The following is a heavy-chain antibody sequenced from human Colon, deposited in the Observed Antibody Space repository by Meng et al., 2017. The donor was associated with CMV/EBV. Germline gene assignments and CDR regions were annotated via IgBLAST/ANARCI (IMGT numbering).Heavy chain of an antibody. V-gene: IGHV3-53*05. Sequence: GGSLRLSCAASGFIVSRNYMSWVRQAPGKGLEWVSVIYTDGSTFYADSVKGRFTISRDNSKNTLYLQMNSLRAEDTAVYYCAKELSGEYLGGFDPWGQGTLVTVSS. CDR1: GFIVSRNY. CDR3: AKELSGEYLGGFDP. D-gene: IGHD3-10*01. J-gene: IGHJ5*02. CDR2: IYTDGST.